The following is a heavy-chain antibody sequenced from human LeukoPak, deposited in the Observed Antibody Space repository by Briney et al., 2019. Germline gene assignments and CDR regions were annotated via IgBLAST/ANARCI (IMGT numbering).Heavy chain of an antibody. J-gene: IGHJ3*02. V-gene: IGHV1-24*01. CDR2: FDPEDGET. CDR3: ATSRPYSGYYLAAFDI. CDR1: GYTLTELS. D-gene: IGHD5-12*01. Sequence: ASVKVSCKVSGYTLTELSMHWVRQAPGKGLEWMGGFDPEDGETIYAQKFQGRVTMTEDTSTDTAYMELSSLRSEDTAVYYCATSRPYSGYYLAAFDIWGQGTMVTVSS.